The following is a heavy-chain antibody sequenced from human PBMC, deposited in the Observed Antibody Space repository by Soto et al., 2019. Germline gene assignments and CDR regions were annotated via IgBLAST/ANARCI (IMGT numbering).Heavy chain of an antibody. CDR1: GFTFSSYA. CDR2: ISYDGRNK. Sequence: GGSLRLSCAASGFTFSSYAMHWVRQAPGKGLEWVAVISYDGRNKYYADSGKGRFTISRDNSKNTLYLKMNSLRAEDTAVYYCARPGGYGDYQTEQYFQHWGQGTLVTVSS. CDR3: ARPGGYGDYQTEQYFQH. V-gene: IGHV3-30*04. J-gene: IGHJ1*01. D-gene: IGHD4-17*01.